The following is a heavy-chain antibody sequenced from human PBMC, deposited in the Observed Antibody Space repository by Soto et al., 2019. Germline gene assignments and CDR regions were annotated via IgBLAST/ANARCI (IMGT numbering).Heavy chain of an antibody. J-gene: IGHJ6*02. Sequence: SETLSLTCTVSGGSISSYYWSWIRQPAGKGLEWIGRIYTSGSTNYNPSLKSRVTMSVDTSKNQFSLKLSSVTAADTAVYYCARLRGYSSSSACETYYYYGMDVWGQGTTVTVYS. D-gene: IGHD6-6*01. CDR3: ARLRGYSSSSACETYYYYGMDV. V-gene: IGHV4-4*07. CDR1: GGSISSYY. CDR2: IYTSGST.